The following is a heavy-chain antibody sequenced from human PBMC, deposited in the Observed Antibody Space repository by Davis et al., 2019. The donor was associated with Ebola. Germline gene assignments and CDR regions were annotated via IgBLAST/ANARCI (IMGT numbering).Heavy chain of an antibody. D-gene: IGHD3-22*01. CDR2: ISSSSSYI. Sequence: GGSLRLSCAASGFTFSSYSMNWVRQAPGKGLEWVSSISSSSSYIYYADSVKGRFTISRDNAKTSLSLQMNNLRVEDTAVNYCARDRDYYDTSAYHPRGWFDLWGQGTLVVVSS. CDR3: ARDRDYYDTSAYHPRGWFDL. V-gene: IGHV3-21*01. CDR1: GFTFSSYS. J-gene: IGHJ5*02.